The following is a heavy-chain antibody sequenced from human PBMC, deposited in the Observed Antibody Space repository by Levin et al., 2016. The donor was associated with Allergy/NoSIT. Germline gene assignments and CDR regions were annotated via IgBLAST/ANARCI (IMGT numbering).Heavy chain of an antibody. J-gene: IGHJ4*02. Sequence: GGSLRLSCAASGFTFSSYAMSWVRQAPGKGLEWVSAISGSGGSTYYADSVKGRFTISRDNSKNTLYLQMNSLRAEDTAVYYCANGKLGTSIGTDYWGQGTLVTVSS. CDR2: ISGSGGST. V-gene: IGHV3-23*01. CDR3: ANGKLGTSIGTDY. D-gene: IGHD7-27*01. CDR1: GFTFSSYA.